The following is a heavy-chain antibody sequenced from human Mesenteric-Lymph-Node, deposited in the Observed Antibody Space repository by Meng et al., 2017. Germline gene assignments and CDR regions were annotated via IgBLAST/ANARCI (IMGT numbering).Heavy chain of an antibody. D-gene: IGHD3-10*02. Sequence: RLQGSGPGLVKPSETLSLHCTVSGGSISSYYWSWIRQPPGKGLEWIGRISTSGSTNYNPFLKSGVTISLDTSKNQFSLNLSSVTAADTAVYYCARGYYVYYFDDWGQGTLVTVSS. CDR2: ISTSGST. CDR1: GGSISSYY. CDR3: ARGYYVYYFDD. J-gene: IGHJ4*02. V-gene: IGHV4-4*08.